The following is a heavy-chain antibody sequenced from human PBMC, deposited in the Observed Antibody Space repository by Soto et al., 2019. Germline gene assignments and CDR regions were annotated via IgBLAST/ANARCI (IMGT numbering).Heavy chain of an antibody. D-gene: IGHD2-15*01. CDR1: GGSISSGGYY. Sequence: QVQLQESGPGLVKPSQTLSLTCTVSGGSISSGGYYWSWIRQHPGKGLEWIGYIYYSGSTYYNPSLKSRVTISVDTSKNQFSLKLSSVTAADTAVYYCARETWVAATNWYFDLWGRGTLVTVSS. J-gene: IGHJ2*01. CDR2: IYYSGST. CDR3: ARETWVAATNWYFDL. V-gene: IGHV4-31*03.